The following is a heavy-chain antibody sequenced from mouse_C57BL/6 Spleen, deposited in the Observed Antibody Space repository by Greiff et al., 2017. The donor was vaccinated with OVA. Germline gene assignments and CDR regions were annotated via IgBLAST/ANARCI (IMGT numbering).Heavy chain of an antibody. Sequence: EVKVEESGGGLVKPGGSLKLSCAASGFTFSDYGMHWVRQAPEKGLEWVAYISSGSSTIYYADTVKGRFTISRDNAKNTLFLQMTSLRSEDTAMYYCAKSTGTGFDYWGQGTTLTVSS. CDR2: ISSGSSTI. J-gene: IGHJ2*01. CDR1: GFTFSDYG. D-gene: IGHD4-1*02. V-gene: IGHV5-17*01. CDR3: AKSTGTGFDY.